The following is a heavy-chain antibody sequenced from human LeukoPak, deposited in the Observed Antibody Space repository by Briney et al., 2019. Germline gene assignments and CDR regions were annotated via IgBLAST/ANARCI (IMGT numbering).Heavy chain of an antibody. J-gene: IGHJ5*02. Sequence: GGSLRLSCAASGFTFNDYAMHWVRQIPGKGLEWVSGISWNGGSIGYADSVQGRFTISRDNAKNSLYLQMNSLRTEDTALYYCAKRPLSGYDTKDWFDPWGQGTLVTVSS. CDR1: GFTFNDYA. CDR3: AKRPLSGYDTKDWFDP. V-gene: IGHV3-9*01. D-gene: IGHD5-12*01. CDR2: ISWNGGSI.